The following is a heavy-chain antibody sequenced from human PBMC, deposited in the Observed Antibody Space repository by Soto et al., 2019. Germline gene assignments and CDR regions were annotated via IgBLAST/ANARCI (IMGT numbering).Heavy chain of an antibody. CDR3: AKGKGIEALPEGANG. CDR2: VRSDEDTT. Sequence: EVQVLESGGGLVQPGGSLRLSCAGSGFTFSKYGMNWVRQAPGKGLEWVSGVRSDEDTTYNAESVKGRFTVSRDTSKNTVYLQRNSRRAEDRAEYYGAKGKGIEALPEGANGGGQGT. V-gene: IGHV3-23*01. D-gene: IGHD4-17*01. CDR1: GFTFSKYG. J-gene: IGHJ4*02.